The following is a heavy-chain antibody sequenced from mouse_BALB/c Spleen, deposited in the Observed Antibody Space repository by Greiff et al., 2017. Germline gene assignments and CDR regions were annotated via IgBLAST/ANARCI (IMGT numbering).Heavy chain of an antibody. V-gene: IGHV5-9-4*01. CDR2: ISSGGSYT. Sequence: EVQLVESGGGLVKPGGSLKLSCAASGFTFSSYAMSWVRQSPEKRLEWVAEISSGGSYTYYPDTVTGRFTISRDNAKNTLYLEMSSLRSEDTAMYYCARDRDYPSKAMDYWGQGTSVTVSS. CDR1: GFTFSSYA. J-gene: IGHJ4*01. CDR3: ARDRDYPSKAMDY. D-gene: IGHD2-4*01.